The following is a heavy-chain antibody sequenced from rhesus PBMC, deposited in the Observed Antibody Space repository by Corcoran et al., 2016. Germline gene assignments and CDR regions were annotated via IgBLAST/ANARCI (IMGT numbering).Heavy chain of an antibody. V-gene: IGHV4S9*01. D-gene: IGHD1-20*01. CDR2: IYGNSASP. CDR1: GGSISDSYY. J-gene: IGHJ4*01. CDR3: ARERSWNNAVDS. Sequence: QVQLQESGPGLVKPSETLSLTWAVSGGSISDSYYWNWIRQPPGKGLEWNGNIYGNSASPYYNPSLKSRVTISKDTSKNQFFLKVSSVTAADTAVYYCARERSWNNAVDSWGQGVLVTVSS.